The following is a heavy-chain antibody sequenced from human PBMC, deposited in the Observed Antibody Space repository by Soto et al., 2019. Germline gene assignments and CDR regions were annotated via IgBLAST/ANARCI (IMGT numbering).Heavy chain of an antibody. D-gene: IGHD3-3*01. V-gene: IGHV3-21*01. CDR2: ISSSSSYI. CDR1: GFTFSSYS. J-gene: IGHJ6*03. Sequence: GGSLRLSCAASGFTFSSYSMNWVRQAPGKGLEWVSSISSSSSYIYYADSVKGRFTISRDNAKNSLYLQMNSLRAEDTAVYYCARFVSDFGVGYTGYYMDVWGKGTTVTVSS. CDR3: ARFVSDFGVGYTGYYMDV.